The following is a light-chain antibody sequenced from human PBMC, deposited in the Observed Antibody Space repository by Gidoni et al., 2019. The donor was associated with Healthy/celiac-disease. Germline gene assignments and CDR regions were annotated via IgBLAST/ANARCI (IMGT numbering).Light chain of an antibody. V-gene: IGKV3-11*01. Sequence: EIVLTQSPATLSLSPGERATLSCRASQSVSSYLAWYQQKPGQAPRLLIYDASNRATGIPARFSGSGSGTDFTLTISSLEPEDFAVYYCQRRSNWLWTFXQXTKVXIK. CDR2: DAS. J-gene: IGKJ1*01. CDR3: QRRSNWLWT. CDR1: QSVSSY.